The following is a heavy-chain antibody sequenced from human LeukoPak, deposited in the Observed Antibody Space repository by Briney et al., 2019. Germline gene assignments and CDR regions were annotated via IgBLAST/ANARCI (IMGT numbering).Heavy chain of an antibody. D-gene: IGHD6-19*01. CDR3: ATIAVTGGFDY. CDR2: IYYSGST. CDR1: GGSISSSNYY. Sequence: SETLSLTCTVSGGSISSSNYYWGWIRQPPGKGLEWIGNIYYSGSTYYNPSLKARVTISVDTSKNQFSLKLSSVTAADTTVYYCATIAVTGGFDYWGQGTLVTVSS. V-gene: IGHV4-39*01. J-gene: IGHJ4*02.